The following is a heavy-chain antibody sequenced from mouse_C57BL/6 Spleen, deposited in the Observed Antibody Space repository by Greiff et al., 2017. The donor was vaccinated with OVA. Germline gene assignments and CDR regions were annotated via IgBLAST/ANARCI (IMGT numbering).Heavy chain of an antibody. J-gene: IGHJ2*01. V-gene: IGHV1-55*01. CDR3: ANVYYGSEGNYFDY. D-gene: IGHD1-1*01. CDR1: GYTFTSYW. CDR2: IYPGSGST. Sequence: QVQLKQPGAELVKPGASVKMSCKASGYTFTSYWITWVKQRPGQGLEWIGDIYPGSGSTNYNEKFKSKATLTVDTSSSTAYMQLSSLTSEDSAVYYCANVYYGSEGNYFDYWGQGTTLTVSS.